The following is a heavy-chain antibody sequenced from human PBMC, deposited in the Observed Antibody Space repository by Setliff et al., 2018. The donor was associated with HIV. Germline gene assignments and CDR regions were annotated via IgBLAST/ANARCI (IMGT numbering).Heavy chain of an antibody. CDR1: GGSISSGGYY. CDR2: IYYSGST. V-gene: IGHV4-31*03. Sequence: SETLSLTCTVSGGSISSGGYYWSWIRQHPGKGLEWIGYIYYSGSTYYTPSLKSRVTISVDTSKNQFSLKLSSVTAADTAVFYCARTSVITLALDYWGQGTLVTVSS. D-gene: IGHD3-16*01. J-gene: IGHJ4*02. CDR3: ARTSVITLALDY.